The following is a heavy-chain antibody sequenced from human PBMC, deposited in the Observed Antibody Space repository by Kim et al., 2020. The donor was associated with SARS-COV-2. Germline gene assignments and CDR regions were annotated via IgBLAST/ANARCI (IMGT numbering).Heavy chain of an antibody. V-gene: IGHV1-18*01. Sequence: YAQKLQGRVTMTTDTSTSTAYMELRSLRSVDTAVYYCARDQRGLNDAFDLWGQGTVVTVSS. CDR3: ARDQRGLNDAFDL. J-gene: IGHJ3*01. D-gene: IGHD3-10*01.